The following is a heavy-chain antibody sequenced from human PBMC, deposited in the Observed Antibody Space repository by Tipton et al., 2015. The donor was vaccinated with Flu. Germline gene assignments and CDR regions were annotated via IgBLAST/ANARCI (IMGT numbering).Heavy chain of an antibody. D-gene: IGHD6-13*01. J-gene: IGHJ6*03. CDR2: IYPGDSDT. CDR1: GYSFTSYW. V-gene: IGHV5-51*01. Sequence: QLVQSGAEVKKPGESLKISCKGSGYSFTSYWIGWVRQMPGKGLEWMGIIYPGDSDTRYSPSFQGQVTISADKSISTAYLQWSSLKASDTAMYYCARGWDSSSWYSGSPPDTNYYYMDVWGKGTTVTVSS. CDR3: ARGWDSSSWYSGSPPDTNYYYMDV.